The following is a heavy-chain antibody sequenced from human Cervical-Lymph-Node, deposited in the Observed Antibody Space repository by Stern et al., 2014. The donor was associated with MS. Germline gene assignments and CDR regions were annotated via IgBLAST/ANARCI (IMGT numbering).Heavy chain of an antibody. Sequence: VQLVQSGADVKKPGSAVRVSCKASGGVSWLRQAPGQGLEYMGGIIRPVGTAHYAQRFQGRLTITADTSRNTTYMELRSLRSDDTAVYYCARGTGDNWIDPWGQGTLVSVSS. CDR2: IIRPVGTA. D-gene: IGHD3-10*01. CDR3: ARGTGDNWIDP. CDR1: GGV. J-gene: IGHJ5*02. V-gene: IGHV1-69*06.